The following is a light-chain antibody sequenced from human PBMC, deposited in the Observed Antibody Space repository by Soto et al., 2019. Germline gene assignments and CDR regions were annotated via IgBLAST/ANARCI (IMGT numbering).Light chain of an antibody. CDR2: GAS. J-gene: IGKJ5*01. CDR3: QQYGSSPRT. V-gene: IGKV3-20*01. Sequence: EIVLTQYPGTLSLSPGDRASLSCRASQSLSRSSLAWYQQKPGRAPRLLIYGASSRATGIPDRFSGSGSGTDSTLTISRLEPEDFAVYYCQQYGSSPRTFGQGTRLEIK. CDR1: QSLSRSS.